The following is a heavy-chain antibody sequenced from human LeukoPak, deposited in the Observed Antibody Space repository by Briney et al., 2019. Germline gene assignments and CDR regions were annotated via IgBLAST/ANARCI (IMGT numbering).Heavy chain of an antibody. V-gene: IGHV3-66*01. Sequence: PGGSLRLSCTASGFTVSSNYMSWVRQAPGKGLEWVSTLYSGGSAYYADSVKGRFIVSRDDSKNTLFLQMNSLRDEDTAVYYCARDFSGYSSGGTCYFGYWGQGTLVTVSS. J-gene: IGHJ4*02. CDR1: GFTVSSNY. D-gene: IGHD2-15*01. CDR3: ARDFSGYSSGGTCYFGY. CDR2: LYSGGSA.